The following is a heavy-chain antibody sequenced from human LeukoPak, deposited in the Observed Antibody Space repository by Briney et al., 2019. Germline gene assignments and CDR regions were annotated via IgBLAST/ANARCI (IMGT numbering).Heavy chain of an antibody. CDR2: IYYSGST. J-gene: IGHJ4*02. V-gene: IGHV4-39*07. CDR1: GGSVSSSSYY. CDR3: ASPNGDYAY. Sequence: PSETLSLTCTVSGGSVSSSSYYWGWIRQPPGKGLEWTGSIYYSGSTYYNPSLKSRVTISLDTSKNQFSLSLSSVTAADTAVYYCASPNGDYAYWGQGTLVTVSS. D-gene: IGHD4-17*01.